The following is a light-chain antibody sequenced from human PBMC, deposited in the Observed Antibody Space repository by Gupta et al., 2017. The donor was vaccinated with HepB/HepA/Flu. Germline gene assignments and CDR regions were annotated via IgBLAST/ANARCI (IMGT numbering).Light chain of an antibody. V-gene: IGLV3-25*03. Sequence: SYKLTQPPSVSVSPGQTARITCSGATLPKQYVYWYQQKPGQAPLLVIYQDSERPSGIPERFSGSSSGTTVTLTISGAQAEDEADYYCQSADSSGPYFYVVFGGGTKLTVL. CDR3: QSADSSGPYFYVV. J-gene: IGLJ2*01. CDR1: TLPKQY. CDR2: QDS.